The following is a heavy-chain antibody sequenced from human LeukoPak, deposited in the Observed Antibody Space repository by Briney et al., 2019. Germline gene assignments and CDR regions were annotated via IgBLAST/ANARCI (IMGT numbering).Heavy chain of an antibody. CDR1: GYSFTSNG. J-gene: IGHJ4*02. D-gene: IGHD2-15*01. V-gene: IGHV1-18*01. Sequence: GASVNVSCKASGYSFTSNGISWVRQAAGQGLEGMGWISAYNGNTNYAQKLQGRVTMTTDTSTSTAYMELRSLRSDDTAVYYCARFRELSEKYIVVVVAAAFDYWGQGTLVTVSS. CDR2: ISAYNGNT. CDR3: ARFRELSEKYIVVVVAAAFDY.